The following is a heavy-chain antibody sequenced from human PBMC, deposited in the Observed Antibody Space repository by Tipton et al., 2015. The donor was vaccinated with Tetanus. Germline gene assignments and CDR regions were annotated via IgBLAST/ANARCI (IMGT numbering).Heavy chain of an antibody. CDR2: IYYSGNS. J-gene: IGHJ6*02. CDR3: ARDHGITWGGMGYYYGMDV. Sequence: TLSLTCTVSGGSFRSGDHYWSWIRQPPGKGLEWIGYIYYSGNSDYNPSLQSRVTLSVDTSNNQFSLKLNSVTAADTAVYYCARDHGITWGGMGYYYGMDVWGQGTTVTVSS. D-gene: IGHD3-16*01. CDR1: GGSFRSGDHY. V-gene: IGHV4-30-4*01.